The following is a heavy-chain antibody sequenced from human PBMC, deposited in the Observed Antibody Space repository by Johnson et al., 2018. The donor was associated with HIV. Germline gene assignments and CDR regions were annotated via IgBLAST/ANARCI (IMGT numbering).Heavy chain of an antibody. J-gene: IGHJ3*02. CDR1: GFTFRNYA. Sequence: QVQLVESGGGVVRPGGSLRLSCAASGFTFRNYAMHWVRQAPGKGLEWVAVISYDGSNKYYADSVKGRFTISRDNSKNTLYLQMNSLRAEDTAVYYCAREIAPYCGGDCSQSAFDIWGQGTMVTVSS. D-gene: IGHD2-21*01. CDR3: AREIAPYCGGDCSQSAFDI. CDR2: ISYDGSNK. V-gene: IGHV3-30*03.